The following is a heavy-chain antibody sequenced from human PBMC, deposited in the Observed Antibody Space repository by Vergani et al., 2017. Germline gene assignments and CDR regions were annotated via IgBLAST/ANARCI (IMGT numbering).Heavy chain of an antibody. V-gene: IGHV4-4*02. D-gene: IGHD4/OR15-4a*01. CDR3: ARRGVSSRLTYWYFDL. Sequence: QVQLQESGPGLVKPSGTLSLTCAVSGGSISSSNWWSWVRQPPGKGREWIGEIYHSGSTNYNPSLKSRVTISLDNSKNQFSLKLSTLTAADTAVYYCARRGVSSRLTYWYFDLWGRGTLVTVSS. J-gene: IGHJ2*01. CDR1: GGSISSSNW. CDR2: IYHSGST.